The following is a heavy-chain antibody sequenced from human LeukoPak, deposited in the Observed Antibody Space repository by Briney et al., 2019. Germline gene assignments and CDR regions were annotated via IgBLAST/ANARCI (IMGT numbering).Heavy chain of an antibody. CDR1: GGSISSSSYY. V-gene: IGHV4-39*01. D-gene: IGHD3-22*01. CDR3: AKWRQDYYDSSTYYYDGFDI. Sequence: PSETLSLTCTVSGGSISSSSYYWGWIRQPPGKGLELIGSIYYSGSTYYKQSLKSRVTISVDTSKNQFSLKLSSVTAADTAVYYCAKWRQDYYDSSTYYYDGFDIWGQGTRVTVSS. CDR2: IYYSGST. J-gene: IGHJ3*02.